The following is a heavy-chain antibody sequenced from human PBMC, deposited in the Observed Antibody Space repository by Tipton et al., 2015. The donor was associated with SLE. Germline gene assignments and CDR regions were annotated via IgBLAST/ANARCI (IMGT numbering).Heavy chain of an antibody. CDR2: IYYSGST. CDR1: GYSISSGYY. D-gene: IGHD3-3*01. Sequence: TLSLTCTVSGYSISSGYYWGWIRQPPGKGLEWIGSIYYSGSTYYNPSLKSRVTISVDTSKNQFSLKLSSVTAADTAVYYCARHKDFLEWLSSANWFDPWGQGTLVTVSS. V-gene: IGHV4-38-2*02. CDR3: ARHKDFLEWLSSANWFDP. J-gene: IGHJ5*02.